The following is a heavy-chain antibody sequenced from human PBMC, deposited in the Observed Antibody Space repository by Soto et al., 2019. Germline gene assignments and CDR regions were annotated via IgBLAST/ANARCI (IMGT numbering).Heavy chain of an antibody. CDR2: IIPIFGTA. J-gene: IGHJ4*02. Sequence: QVQLVQSGAEVKKPGSSVKVSCKASGGTFSNYAISWVRQAPGEGLEWMGGIIPIFGTANYAQKFQGRVTITADESTSTAYMELISLRSDDTAVYYCASPTGKLDYWGQGTLVTVSS. D-gene: IGHD2-8*02. V-gene: IGHV1-69*01. CDR3: ASPTGKLDY. CDR1: GGTFSNYA.